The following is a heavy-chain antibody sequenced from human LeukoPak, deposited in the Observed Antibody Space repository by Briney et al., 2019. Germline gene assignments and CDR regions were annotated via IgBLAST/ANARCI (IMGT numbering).Heavy chain of an antibody. Sequence: ASVKVSCKASGYTFTGYYMHWVRQAPGQGLEWMGWTNPNSGGTKYAQKFQGRVTMTRDTSISTAFMELSSLRSEDTAVFYCAINGGQWEQFDSWGQGTLVTVSS. CDR1: GYTFTGYY. CDR3: AINGGQWEQFDS. CDR2: TNPNSGGT. J-gene: IGHJ4*02. D-gene: IGHD1-26*01. V-gene: IGHV1-2*02.